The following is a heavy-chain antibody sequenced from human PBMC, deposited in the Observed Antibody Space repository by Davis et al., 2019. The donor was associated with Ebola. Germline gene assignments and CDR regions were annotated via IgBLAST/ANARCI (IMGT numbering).Heavy chain of an antibody. Sequence: MPSETLSLTCTVSGGSISSYYWSWIRQPPGKGLEWIGYIYYSGSTNYNPSLKSRVTISVDTSKNQFSLKLSYVTAADTAVYYCARERGSSSSTYYYYYGMDVWGQGTTVTVSS. CDR1: GGSISSYY. J-gene: IGHJ6*02. CDR2: IYYSGST. V-gene: IGHV4-59*12. CDR3: ARERGSSSSTYYYYYGMDV. D-gene: IGHD6-6*01.